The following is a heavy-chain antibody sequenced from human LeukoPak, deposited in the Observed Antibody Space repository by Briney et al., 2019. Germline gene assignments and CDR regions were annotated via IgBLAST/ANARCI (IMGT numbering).Heavy chain of an antibody. CDR3: ARGGTLYCSGGSCYSGYYYYMDV. Sequence: GASVKVSCKASGYTFTSYDINWVRQATGQGLEWMGWMNPNSGNTGYAQKFQGRVTITRNTSISTAYMELSSLRSEDTAVYYCARGGTLYCSGGSCYSGYYYYMDVWGKGTTVTVSS. CDR1: GYTFTSYD. D-gene: IGHD2-15*01. V-gene: IGHV1-8*03. CDR2: MNPNSGNT. J-gene: IGHJ6*03.